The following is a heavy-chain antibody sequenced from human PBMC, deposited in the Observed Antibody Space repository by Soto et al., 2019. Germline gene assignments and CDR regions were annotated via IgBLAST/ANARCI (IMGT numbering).Heavy chain of an antibody. D-gene: IGHD3-22*01. V-gene: IGHV4-59*01. Sequence: SETLSLTCTVSGGSISSYYWSWIRQPPGKGLEWIAYIYYSGSTNYNPSLKRRVTISVDTSKNQFSLKLSSVTAADTAVYYCAREQDYDSSGRLFDYWGQGTLVTVSS. J-gene: IGHJ4*02. CDR1: GGSISSYY. CDR3: AREQDYDSSGRLFDY. CDR2: IYYSGST.